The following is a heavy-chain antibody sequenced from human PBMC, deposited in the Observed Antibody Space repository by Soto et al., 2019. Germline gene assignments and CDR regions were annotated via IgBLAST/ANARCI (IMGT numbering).Heavy chain of an antibody. CDR3: AAERNYDSSGYYEGNWFDP. Sequence: SVKVSCKASGFTFTSSAEQWERQARGQRLEWIGWIVVGSGNTNYAQKFQERVTITRDMSTSTAYMELSSLRSEDTAVYYCAAERNYDSSGYYEGNWFDPWGQGTLVVVSS. J-gene: IGHJ5*02. V-gene: IGHV1-58*01. D-gene: IGHD3-22*01. CDR2: IVVGSGNT. CDR1: GFTFTSSA.